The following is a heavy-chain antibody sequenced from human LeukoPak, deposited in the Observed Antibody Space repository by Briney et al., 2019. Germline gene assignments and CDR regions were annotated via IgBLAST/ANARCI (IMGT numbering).Heavy chain of an antibody. CDR2: VRFDGNEK. D-gene: IGHD3-10*01. CDR1: GFTFSSYG. V-gene: IGHV3-30*02. Sequence: PGGSLRLSCAASGFTFSSYGMHWVRQAPGKGLEWVGFVRFDGNEKYYADSVKGRFTISRDTSRNTLYLQMNSLRAEDTAVYYCAKDLMRDRWFGESWGQGTLVTVSS. CDR3: AKDLMRDRWFGES. J-gene: IGHJ1*01.